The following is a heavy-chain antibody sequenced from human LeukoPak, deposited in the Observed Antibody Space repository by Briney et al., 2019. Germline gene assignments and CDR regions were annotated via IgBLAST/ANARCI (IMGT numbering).Heavy chain of an antibody. J-gene: IGHJ4*02. Sequence: GGSLRLSCAASGXTFSRSALSWVRQAPGKGLESLSTINGGGGATYYADSVTGRFTISSDASQNTLYLLMNSLRTEDTAVYYCAKANPTPRGVNFDYWGQGTLVTVSS. V-gene: IGHV3-23*01. CDR2: INGGGGAT. CDR3: AKANPTPRGVNFDY. D-gene: IGHD3-10*01. CDR1: GXTFSRSA.